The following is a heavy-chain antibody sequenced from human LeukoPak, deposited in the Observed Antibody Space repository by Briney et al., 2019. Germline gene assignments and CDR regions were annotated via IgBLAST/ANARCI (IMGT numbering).Heavy chain of an antibody. D-gene: IGHD2-21*02. V-gene: IGHV1-46*01. CDR1: GDTFTSYY. CDR3: ARAEGYCGGDCSSRCPD. J-gene: IGHJ4*02. Sequence: SSAQVSCNASGDTFTSYYFQWVLRPPGRGVEGWVIIIPSGGSTIYTQNFQSRVTMTRDTSTSTVYMELSSLRSEDTAVYYCARAEGYCGGDCSSRCPDWAQEPLVTVSS. CDR2: IIPSGGST.